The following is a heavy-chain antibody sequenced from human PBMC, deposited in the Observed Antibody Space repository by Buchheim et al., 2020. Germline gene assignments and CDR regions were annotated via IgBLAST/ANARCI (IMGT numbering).Heavy chain of an antibody. CDR1: GFTFSSYG. D-gene: IGHD6-19*01. J-gene: IGHJ4*02. CDR2: ISYDGSNK. CDR3: AKDQEDSGGYPSLFDY. Sequence: QVQLVESGGGVVQPGRSLRLSCAASGFTFSSYGMHWVRQAPGKGLEWVAVISYDGSNKYYADSVKGRFTISRDNSKNTLYLQMNSLRAEDTAVYYCAKDQEDSGGYPSLFDYWGQGTL. V-gene: IGHV3-30*18.